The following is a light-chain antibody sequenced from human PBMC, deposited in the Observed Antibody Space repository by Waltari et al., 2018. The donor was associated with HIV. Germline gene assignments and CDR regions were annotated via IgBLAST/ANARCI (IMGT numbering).Light chain of an antibody. CDR3: QVWDRSTDLWV. V-gene: IGLV3-21*04. J-gene: IGLJ3*02. CDR1: NIADKS. CDR2: YDY. Sequence: SYVLTQPPSVSVAPGKTATITCGGYNIADKSVHWYQQKSGQAHVLVIYYDYDRPSGIPERFSGSNSGNTATLTISRVEAGDEADYYCQVWDRSTDLWVFGGGTKLTVL.